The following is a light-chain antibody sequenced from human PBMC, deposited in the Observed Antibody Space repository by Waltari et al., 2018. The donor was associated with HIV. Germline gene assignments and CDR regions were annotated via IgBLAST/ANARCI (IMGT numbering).Light chain of an antibody. Sequence: QAGLTQPPAVSQALGQTATLSCTGGDDDVGNEGAAWLQQYQGLPPKLLSYRNNKRASGISQKFSAARAGNTVFLTIAGLQPEDEADYYCSAWDGRLSAWVFGGGTKLTVL. CDR3: SAWDGRLSAWV. CDR2: RNN. CDR1: DDDVGNEG. V-gene: IGLV10-54*04. J-gene: IGLJ3*02.